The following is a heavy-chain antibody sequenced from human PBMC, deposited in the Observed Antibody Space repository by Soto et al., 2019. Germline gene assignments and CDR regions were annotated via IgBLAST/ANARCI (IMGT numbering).Heavy chain of an antibody. V-gene: IGHV4-59*08. CDR2: VHYSGRT. CDR3: ATLPGVAVARPNFLH. D-gene: IGHD6-19*01. J-gene: IGHJ1*01. Sequence: PSETLSLTCTVSGDSINNYYWSWIRQPPGKGLEWIGYVHYSGRTNYNPSLKSRVTMSIDTSKNQFSLKLSSVTAAYTAVYYRATLPGVAVARPNFLHCGQGTLVTVSS. CDR1: GDSINNYY.